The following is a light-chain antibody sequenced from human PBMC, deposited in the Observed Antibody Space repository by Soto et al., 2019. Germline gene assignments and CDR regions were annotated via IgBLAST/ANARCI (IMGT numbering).Light chain of an antibody. CDR1: SGDIASNY. V-gene: IGLV6-57*04. J-gene: IGLJ2*01. CDR3: QSYDSSNHVV. Sequence: NFMLTQPHSVSESPGKTVTISCTRSSGDIASNYVQWYQQRPGSAPTTVIYEDDERPSGVPDRFAGSTDSSSNSASLTISGLQTEDEADYYCQSYDSSNHVVFGGGTQLTVL. CDR2: EDD.